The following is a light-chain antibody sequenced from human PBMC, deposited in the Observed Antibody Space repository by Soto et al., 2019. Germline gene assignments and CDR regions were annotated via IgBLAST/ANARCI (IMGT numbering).Light chain of an antibody. CDR3: QQRSNWPSIT. CDR2: DAS. CDR1: QSVSSY. Sequence: EIVLTQSPATLSLSPGERATLSCRASQSVSSYLAWYQQKPGQAPRLLIYDASNRATGIPARFSGSGSGTDFTLTISSLEPEDFAVYYCQQRSNWPSITFGQGTDWR. J-gene: IGKJ5*01. V-gene: IGKV3-11*01.